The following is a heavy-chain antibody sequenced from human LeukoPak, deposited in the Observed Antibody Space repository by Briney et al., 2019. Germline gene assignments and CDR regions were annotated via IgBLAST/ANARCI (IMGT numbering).Heavy chain of an antibody. J-gene: IGHJ5*02. CDR2: IYYSGST. CDR1: GGSISTYY. Sequence: PSETLSLTCTVFGGSISTYYWSWIRQPPGKGLEWIGYIYYSGSTNYNPSLKSRVTISVDTSKNQLSLKLSSVTTADTAVYYCARGPYGAGISNWFDPWGQGTLVIVSS. CDR3: ARGPYGAGISNWFDP. V-gene: IGHV4-59*01. D-gene: IGHD3-10*01.